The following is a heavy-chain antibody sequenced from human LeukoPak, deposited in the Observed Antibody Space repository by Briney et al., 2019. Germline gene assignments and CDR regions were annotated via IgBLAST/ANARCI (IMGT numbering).Heavy chain of an antibody. J-gene: IGHJ4*02. CDR2: INPDGNEK. V-gene: IGHV3-7*01. Sequence: GGSLRLSCAASGLTFTDFCMNWVRLAPGRGLEWLANINPDGNEKYYVDSVKGRCAMSRDNAKNEVYLEMNSLRAEDTGVYYCSGRDSSRSPRAYWGQGTLVSVSS. D-gene: IGHD6-13*01. CDR1: GLTFTDFC. CDR3: SGRDSSRSPRAY.